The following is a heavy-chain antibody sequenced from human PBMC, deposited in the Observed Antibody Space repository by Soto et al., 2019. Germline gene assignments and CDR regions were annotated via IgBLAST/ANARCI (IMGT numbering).Heavy chain of an antibody. D-gene: IGHD1-1*01. V-gene: IGHV1-69*13. J-gene: IGHJ6*02. Sequence: SVKVSCKASGGTFSSYAINWVRQAPGQGLEWMGGIIPIFGPANFAKKFQGRVTITADESTTTAYMELSSLTSEDTAVYYCATGSFTSTGGRIGYHYNAMDVWGQGTTVTVSS. CDR1: GGTFSSYA. CDR2: IIPIFGPA. CDR3: ATGSFTSTGGRIGYHYNAMDV.